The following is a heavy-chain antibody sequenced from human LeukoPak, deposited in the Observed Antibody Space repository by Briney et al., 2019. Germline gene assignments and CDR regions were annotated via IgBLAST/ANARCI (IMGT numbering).Heavy chain of an antibody. Sequence: SETLSLTCAVYGGSFSGYYWSWIRQPPGKGLEWIGEINHSGSTNYNPSLKSRVTISVDTSKNQFSLKLSSVTAADTAVYYCALVVYAIYSPWGQGTPVTVSS. D-gene: IGHD2-8*02. J-gene: IGHJ5*02. CDR3: ALVVYAIYSP. CDR1: GGSFSGYY. CDR2: INHSGST. V-gene: IGHV4-34*01.